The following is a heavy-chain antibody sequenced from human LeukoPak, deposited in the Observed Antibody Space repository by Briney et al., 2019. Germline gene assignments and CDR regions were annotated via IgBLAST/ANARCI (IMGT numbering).Heavy chain of an antibody. CDR2: ISGSGDST. V-gene: IGHV3-23*01. CDR3: ASGGDYETVDGMDV. CDR1: GFTFSTYA. D-gene: IGHD2-21*02. J-gene: IGHJ6*02. Sequence: PGGSLRLSCAASGFTFSTYAVNWVRRAPGKGLEWVSTISGSGDSTYYADSVKGRFTISRDNSKDTLYLQMSSLRAEDTAVYYCASGGDYETVDGMDVWGQGTTVTVSS.